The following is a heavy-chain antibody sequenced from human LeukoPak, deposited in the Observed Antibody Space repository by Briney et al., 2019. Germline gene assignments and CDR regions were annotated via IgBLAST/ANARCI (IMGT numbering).Heavy chain of an antibody. CDR3: ARDRGYSSSWWPVFDY. CDR1: GYTFTIYA. J-gene: IGHJ4*02. D-gene: IGHD6-13*01. Sequence: ASLKVSSKASGYTFTIYAMHWVRQAPGQRLEWMGWINAGNGNTKYSQKFQGRVTITRDTSASTAYMELSSLRSEDTAVYYCARDRGYSSSWWPVFDYWGQGTLVTVSS. CDR2: INAGNGNT. V-gene: IGHV1-3*01.